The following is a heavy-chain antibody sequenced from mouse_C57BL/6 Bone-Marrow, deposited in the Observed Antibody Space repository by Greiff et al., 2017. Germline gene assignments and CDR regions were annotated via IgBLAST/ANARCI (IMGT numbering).Heavy chain of an antibody. D-gene: IGHD1-1*01. V-gene: IGHV1-18*01. J-gene: IGHJ2*01. CDR2: INPNNGGT. CDR3: ARRGPYYGSSRGIDY. CDR1: GYTFTDYN. Sequence: VQLQQSGPELVKPGASVKIPCKASGYTFTDYNMDWVKQSHGKSLEWIGDINPNNGGTIYNQKFKGKATLTVDKSSSTAYMELRSLTSEDTAVYYCARRGPYYGSSRGIDYWGQGTTLTVSS.